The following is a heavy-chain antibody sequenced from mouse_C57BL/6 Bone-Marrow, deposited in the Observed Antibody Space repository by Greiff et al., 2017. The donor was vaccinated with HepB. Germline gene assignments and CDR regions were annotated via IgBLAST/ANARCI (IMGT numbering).Heavy chain of an antibody. V-gene: IGHV1-53*01. CDR1: GYTFTSYW. CDR3: ARLITTVVASDY. J-gene: IGHJ2*01. D-gene: IGHD1-1*01. CDR2: INPSNGGT. Sequence: QVQLQQPGPELVKPGASVKLSCKASGYTFTSYWMHWVKQRPGQGLEWIGNINPSNGGTNYNEKFKSKATLTVDKSSSTAYMQLSSLTSEDSAVYYCARLITTVVASDYWGQGTTLTVSS.